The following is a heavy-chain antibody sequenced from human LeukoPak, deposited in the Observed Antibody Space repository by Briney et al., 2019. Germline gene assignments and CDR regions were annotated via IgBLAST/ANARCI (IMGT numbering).Heavy chain of an antibody. CDR1: GFTFSSYG. CDR3: AKDAQNLAAAVY. D-gene: IGHD6-13*01. CDR2: ISYDGSNK. J-gene: IGHJ4*02. V-gene: IGHV3-30*18. Sequence: PGGSLRLSCAASGFTFSSYGMHWVRQAPGKGLEWVAVISYDGSNKYYADSVKGRFTISRDNSKNTLYLQMNSLRAEDTAVYYCAKDAQNLAAAVYWGQGTLVTVSS.